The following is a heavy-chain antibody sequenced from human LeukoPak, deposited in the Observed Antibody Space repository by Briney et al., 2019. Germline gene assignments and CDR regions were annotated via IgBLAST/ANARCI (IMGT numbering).Heavy chain of an antibody. CDR2: INHSGST. CDR3: ARGGSIAAAGAFDY. V-gene: IGHV4-34*01. J-gene: IGHJ4*02. CDR1: GGSFSGYY. D-gene: IGHD6-13*01. Sequence: ASETLSLTCAVYGGSFSGYYWSWIRQPPGKGLEWIGEINHSGSTNYNPSLRSRVTISVDTSKNQFSLKLSSVTAADTAVYYCARGGSIAAAGAFDYWGQGTLVTVSS.